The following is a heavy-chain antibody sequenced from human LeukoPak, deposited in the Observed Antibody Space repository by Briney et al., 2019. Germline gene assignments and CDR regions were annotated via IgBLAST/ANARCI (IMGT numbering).Heavy chain of an antibody. D-gene: IGHD6-13*01. V-gene: IGHV4-59*08. CDR3: ARLLADNWFDP. CDR2: IYYGVST. J-gene: IGHJ5*02. Sequence: PSETLSLTCTVSGGSISSYYWSWIRQPPGKGLEWIGYIYYGVSTNYNPSLKSRVTISLDTSKKQISLKVRSMTAADTAIYYCARLLADNWFDPWGQGTLVTVSS. CDR1: GGSISSYY.